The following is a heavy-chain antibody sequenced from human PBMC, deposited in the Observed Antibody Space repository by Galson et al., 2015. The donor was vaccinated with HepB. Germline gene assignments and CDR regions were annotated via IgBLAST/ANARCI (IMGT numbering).Heavy chain of an antibody. V-gene: IGHV1-18*04. CDR3: ARTRNYGRCLDC. CDR1: GYTFTSHG. Sequence: SVKVYCKAYGYTFTSHGISWARQAPGQGLEWMGWISAYNGNTNYAQKLQGRVTMTTDTSTSTAYMELRSLRSDDTAVYYCARTRNYGRCLDCWGQGTLVTVSS. CDR2: ISAYNGNT. D-gene: IGHD1-7*01. J-gene: IGHJ4*02.